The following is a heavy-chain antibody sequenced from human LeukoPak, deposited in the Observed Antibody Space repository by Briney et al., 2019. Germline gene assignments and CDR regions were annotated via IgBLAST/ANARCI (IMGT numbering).Heavy chain of an antibody. CDR2: ILYDGSNK. CDR1: GFTFSSYG. J-gene: IGHJ4*02. D-gene: IGHD3-22*01. CDR3: AKDKLYYYDSSGYYPSDY. V-gene: IGHV3-30*02. Sequence: GGSLRLSCAASGFTFSSYGMHWVRQAPGKGLEWVAFILYDGSNKYYADSVKGRFTISRDNSKNTLYLQMNSLRAEDTAVYYCAKDKLYYYDSSGYYPSDYWGQGTLVTVSS.